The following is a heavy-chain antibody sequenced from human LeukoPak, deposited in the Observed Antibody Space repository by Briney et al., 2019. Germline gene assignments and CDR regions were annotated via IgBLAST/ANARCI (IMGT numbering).Heavy chain of an antibody. CDR2: ISGSSSYI. CDR3: AGVPAGVIGMKDAFDI. Sequence: PGGSLRLSCAASGFTFSSYSMNWVRQAPGKGLEWVSSISGSSSYIYYADSVKGRFTISRHNAKNSLYLQMSSLRAEDTAVYYCAGVPAGVIGMKDAFDIWGQGTMVTVSS. V-gene: IGHV3-21*01. CDR1: GFTFSSYS. D-gene: IGHD3-16*02. J-gene: IGHJ3*02.